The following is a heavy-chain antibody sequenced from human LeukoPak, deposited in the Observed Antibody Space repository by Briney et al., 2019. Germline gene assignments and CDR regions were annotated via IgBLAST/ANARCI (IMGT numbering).Heavy chain of an antibody. V-gene: IGHV3-23*01. CDR2: ISDSGGST. D-gene: IGHD5-24*01. J-gene: IGHJ4*02. CDR1: GFTFSSYG. Sequence: PGGSLRPSCAASGFTFSSYGMSWVRQAPGKGLEWVSAISDSGGSTSYADSVKGRFTISRDNSKNTLYLQMNSLRAEDTAIYYCARANGYRFDCWGQGTLVTVSS. CDR3: ARANGYRFDC.